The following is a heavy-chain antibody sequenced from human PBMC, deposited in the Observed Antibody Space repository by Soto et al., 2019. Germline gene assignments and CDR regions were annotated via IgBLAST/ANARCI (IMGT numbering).Heavy chain of an antibody. CDR3: ARKDSSSAFDY. Sequence: GESLKISCKGSGYSFTTYWIGWVRQMPGKGLERMGIIYPGDSDTRYSPSFQGQVTISADKYISTAYLQWSSLKASDTAMYYCARKDSSSAFDYWGQGTLVTVSS. D-gene: IGHD3-22*01. V-gene: IGHV5-51*01. CDR2: IYPGDSDT. CDR1: GYSFTTYW. J-gene: IGHJ4*02.